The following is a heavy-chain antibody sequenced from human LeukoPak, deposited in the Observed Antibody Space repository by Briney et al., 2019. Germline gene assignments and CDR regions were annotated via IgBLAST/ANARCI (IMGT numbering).Heavy chain of an antibody. CDR3: ASQYYYGSGSYYPYDY. Sequence: GGSLRLSCTASGFTFSSYSMNWIRQAPGKGLEWVSSINSSSSYIYYADSVKGRFPISRDNATTTLYLQLNSRRAEDTAVDYCASQYYYGSGSYYPYDYWGQGTLVTVFS. V-gene: IGHV3-21*01. D-gene: IGHD3-10*01. J-gene: IGHJ4*02. CDR1: GFTFSSYS. CDR2: INSSSSYI.